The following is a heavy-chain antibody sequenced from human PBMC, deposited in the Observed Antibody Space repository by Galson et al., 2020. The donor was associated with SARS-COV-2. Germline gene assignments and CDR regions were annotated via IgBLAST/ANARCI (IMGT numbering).Heavy chain of an antibody. J-gene: IGHJ6*02. CDR2: IYSDGST. CDR1: GFTDSSNY. Sequence: GESLKISCAASGFTDSSNYMSWVRQAPGKGLEWVSVIYSDGSTYYADSVKGRFTISRDNSKNTLYLQMNSLRAEDTAVYYCARGGGMDVWGQGTTVTVSS. V-gene: IGHV3-53*01. CDR3: ARGGGMDV.